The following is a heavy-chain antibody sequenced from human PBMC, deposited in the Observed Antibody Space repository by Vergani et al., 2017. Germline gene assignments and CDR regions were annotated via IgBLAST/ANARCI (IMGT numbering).Heavy chain of an antibody. J-gene: IGHJ6*02. V-gene: IGHV3-9*01. CDR3: ARDLQEAGTLGYGMDV. CDR2: ISWNSGSI. D-gene: IGHD7-27*01. CDR1: GFTFDDYA. Sequence: EVQLVESGGGLVQPGRSLRLSCAASGFTFDDYAMHWVRQAPGKGLEWVSGISWNSGSIGYADSVKGRFTISRDNAKNSLYLQMNSLRAEDTAVYYCARDLQEAGTLGYGMDVWGQGTTVTVSS.